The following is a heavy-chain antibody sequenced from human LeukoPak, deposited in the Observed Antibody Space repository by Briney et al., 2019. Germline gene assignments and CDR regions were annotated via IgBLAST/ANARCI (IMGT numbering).Heavy chain of an antibody. CDR2: ISSSSSTI. CDR3: ASRGGYSYGYPDY. D-gene: IGHD5-18*01. Sequence: PGGSLRLSCAASGFTFSSYSMNWVRQAPGKGLEWVSYISSSSSTIYYADSVKGRFTISRDNAKNSLYLQMNSLRAEDTAVYYCASRGGYSYGYPDYWGQGTLVTVSS. J-gene: IGHJ4*02. V-gene: IGHV3-48*01. CDR1: GFTFSSYS.